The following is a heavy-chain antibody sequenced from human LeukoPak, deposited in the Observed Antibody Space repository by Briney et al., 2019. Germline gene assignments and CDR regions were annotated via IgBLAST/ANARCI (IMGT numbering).Heavy chain of an antibody. V-gene: IGHV4-31*03. Sequence: SETLSLTCTVSGGSISSGGYYWSWIRQHPGTGLEWIGYIYYSGSTHYNPSLKSRDTISVDTSKNQFSLKLSSVTAADTAVYYCARDMTDWWFDPWGQGTLVTVSS. CDR3: ARDMTDWWFDP. CDR2: IYYSGST. D-gene: IGHD3-9*01. CDR1: GGSISSGGYY. J-gene: IGHJ5*02.